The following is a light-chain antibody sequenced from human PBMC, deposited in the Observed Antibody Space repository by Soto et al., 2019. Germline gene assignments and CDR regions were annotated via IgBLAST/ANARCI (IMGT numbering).Light chain of an antibody. J-gene: IGLJ2*01. Sequence: SYELTQPPSVSVAPGQTARITCGGNDIGDRSVHWYQQKPGQAPVLVVYDDDERPSGIPERVSGSNSGNTATLTISRVEGGDEADFYCQVWDGGSAHWVFGGGTKLTVL. V-gene: IGLV3-21*02. CDR3: QVWDGGSAHWV. CDR1: DIGDRS. CDR2: DDD.